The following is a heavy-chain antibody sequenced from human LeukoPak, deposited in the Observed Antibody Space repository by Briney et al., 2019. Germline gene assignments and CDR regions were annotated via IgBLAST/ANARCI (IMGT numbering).Heavy chain of an antibody. CDR1: GGSFTGYY. J-gene: IGHJ6*03. CDR2: INHSGST. D-gene: IGHD1-14*01. Sequence: SETLSLTCVVYGGSFTGYYCTWISQPPGKGLEWIGEINHSGSTNSNPSLKSRVTISVDTSKNQFSLKLSSVTAADTAVYYCERCGTALWVTGVYYYHMDVWGKGTTVTVSS. V-gene: IGHV4-34*01. CDR3: ERCGTALWVTGVYYYHMDV.